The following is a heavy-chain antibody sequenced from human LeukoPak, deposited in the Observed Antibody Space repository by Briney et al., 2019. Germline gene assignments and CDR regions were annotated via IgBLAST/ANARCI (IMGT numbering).Heavy chain of an antibody. D-gene: IGHD6-13*01. CDR3: AKEGGSSSWYGVYYYYGMDV. CDR1: GFTFSSYG. J-gene: IGHJ6*02. CDR2: IRYDGSNK. V-gene: IGHV3-30*02. Sequence: PGGSLRLSCAASGFTFSSYGMHWVRQAPGKGLEWVAFIRYDGSNKYYADSVKGRFTISRDNSKNTLYLQMNSLRAEDTAVYYCAKEGGSSSWYGVYYYYGMDVWGQGTTVTVSS.